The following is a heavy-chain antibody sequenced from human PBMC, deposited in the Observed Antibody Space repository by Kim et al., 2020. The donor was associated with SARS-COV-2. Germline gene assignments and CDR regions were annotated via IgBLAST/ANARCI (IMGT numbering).Heavy chain of an antibody. CDR3: ARAWGGTLAAAGTSHFDY. V-gene: IGHV3-33*01. CDR2: IWYDGSNK. CDR1: GFTFSSYG. D-gene: IGHD6-13*01. J-gene: IGHJ4*02. Sequence: GGSLRLSCAASGFTFSSYGMHWVRQAPGKGLEWVAVIWYDGSNKYYADSVKGRFTISRDNSKNTLYLQMNSLRAEDTAVYYCARAWGGTLAAAGTSHFDYWGQGTLVTVSS.